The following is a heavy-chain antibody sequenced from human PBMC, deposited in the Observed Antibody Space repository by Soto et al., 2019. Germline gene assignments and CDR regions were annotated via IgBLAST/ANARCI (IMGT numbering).Heavy chain of an antibody. Sequence: ASVKVSCKASGYFFTTYGISWVRQAPGQGLEWMGWISPYNGNAKYAQSFQGRVTMTTDTSTYTAYMELRSLRSDDPAVYYCARDFGSDLSAPGAVFDYWGQGTVVTVSS. D-gene: IGHD3-3*01. CDR1: GYFFTTYG. CDR3: ARDFGSDLSAPGAVFDY. V-gene: IGHV1-18*04. CDR2: ISPYNGNA. J-gene: IGHJ4*02.